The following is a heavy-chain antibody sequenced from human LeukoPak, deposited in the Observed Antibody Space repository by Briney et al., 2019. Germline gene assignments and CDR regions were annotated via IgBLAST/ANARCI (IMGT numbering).Heavy chain of an antibody. CDR1: GFTFSSYA. Sequence: GGSLRLSCAASGFTFSSYAMTWVRQAPGKGLEWVSGISGTGDKTYYADSVKGRFTISRDNSKNTLYLQMNSLRAEDTAVYYCAKVDTMIIVITPFDYWGQGTLVTVSS. J-gene: IGHJ4*02. D-gene: IGHD3-22*01. CDR2: ISGTGDKT. CDR3: AKVDTMIIVITPFDY. V-gene: IGHV3-23*01.